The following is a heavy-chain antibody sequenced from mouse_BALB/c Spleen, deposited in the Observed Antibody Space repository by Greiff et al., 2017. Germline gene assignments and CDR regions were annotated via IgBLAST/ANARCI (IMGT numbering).Heavy chain of an antibody. V-gene: IGHV1-54*01. CDR3: ARHGSSYGGFAY. D-gene: IGHD1-1*01. Sequence: QVQLQQSGAELVRPGTSVKVSCKASGYAFTNYLIEWVKQRPGQGLEWIGVINPGSGGTNYNEKFKGKAALTADKSSSTAYMQLSSLTSDDSAVYFCARHGSSYGGFAYWGQGTLVTVSA. CDR2: INPGSGGT. J-gene: IGHJ3*01. CDR1: GYAFTNYL.